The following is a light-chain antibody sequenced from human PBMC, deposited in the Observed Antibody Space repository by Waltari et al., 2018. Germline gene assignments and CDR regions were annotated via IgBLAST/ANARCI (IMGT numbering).Light chain of an antibody. CDR3: SSYTGSSLV. CDR2: EVS. V-gene: IGLV2-14*01. Sequence: QSALTQPASVSGSPGQSITLSCTGTSSDIGGYNYVSWYQQHPGKAPQHMIYEVSYRPSGISNRFSGSKSGNTASLTIAGLRSEDEADYYCSSYTGSSLVFGGGTKLTVL. J-gene: IGLJ3*02. CDR1: SSDIGGYNY.